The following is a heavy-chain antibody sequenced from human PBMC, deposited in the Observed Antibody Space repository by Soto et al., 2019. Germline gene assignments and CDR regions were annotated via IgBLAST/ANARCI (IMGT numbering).Heavy chain of an antibody. Sequence: QVQLQQSGPGLVKPSQTLSLTCAISGDSVSSNDAVWNWIRQSPSRGLEWLGRTYYRSIWQTEYVGSVKGRMTMNPDASKNQFSPQRNSVTPKDTAMYYCARLVGNSWLEHWGQGTLVTVSA. J-gene: IGHJ5*02. CDR1: GDSVSSNDAV. V-gene: IGHV6-1*01. D-gene: IGHD6-6*01. CDR3: ARLVGNSWLEH. CDR2: TYYRSIWQT.